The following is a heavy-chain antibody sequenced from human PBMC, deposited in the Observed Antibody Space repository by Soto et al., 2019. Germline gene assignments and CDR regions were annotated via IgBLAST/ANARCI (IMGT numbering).Heavy chain of an antibody. J-gene: IGHJ4*02. Sequence: GGSLRLSCAASGFTFSSYAMSWVRQAPGKGLEWVSAISGSGGSTYYADSVKGRFTISRDNSKNTLYLQINSLRAEDTAVYYCAKDRQVRITIFGVVDVPFDYWGQGTLVTVSS. V-gene: IGHV3-23*01. CDR3: AKDRQVRITIFGVVDVPFDY. CDR1: GFTFSSYA. D-gene: IGHD3-3*01. CDR2: ISGSGGST.